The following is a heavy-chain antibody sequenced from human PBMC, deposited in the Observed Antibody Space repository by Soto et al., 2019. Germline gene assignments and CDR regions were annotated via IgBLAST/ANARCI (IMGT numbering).Heavy chain of an antibody. V-gene: IGHV1-8*01. Sequence: ASVKVSCKASGYTFTSYDINWVRQATGQGLEWMGWMNPNSGNTGYAQNFQGRVTMTRNTSISTAYMELSSLRSEDTAVYYCARGSSSVVSRGYWGQGTLVTVSS. CDR1: GYTFTSYD. J-gene: IGHJ4*02. D-gene: IGHD6-6*01. CDR2: MNPNSGNT. CDR3: ARGSSSVVSRGY.